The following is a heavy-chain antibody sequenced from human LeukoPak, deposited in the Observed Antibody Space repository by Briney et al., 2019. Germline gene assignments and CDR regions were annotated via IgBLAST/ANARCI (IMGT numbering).Heavy chain of an antibody. J-gene: IGHJ4*02. CDR2: IYYSGST. V-gene: IGHV4-59*01. CDR1: GGSISSYY. Sequence: PSETLSLTCTVSGGSISSYYWSWIRQPPGKGLEWIGYIYYSGSTNYNPSLKSRVTISVDTSKKQFSLKLSSVTAADTAVYYCATRRGFELFFDLWGQGTRVTVSS. D-gene: IGHD3-10*01. CDR3: ATRRGFELFFDL.